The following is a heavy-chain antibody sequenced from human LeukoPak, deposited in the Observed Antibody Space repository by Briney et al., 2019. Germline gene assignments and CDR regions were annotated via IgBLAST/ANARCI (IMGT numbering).Heavy chain of an antibody. CDR1: GFTFSSYA. Sequence: PGGSLRLSCAASGFTFSSYAMSWVRQAPGKGLEWVSAISGSGGSTYYADSVRGRFTISRDNSKNTLYLQMNSLRAEDTAVYYCAKDPGYSYGSYYMDVWGKGTTVTISS. V-gene: IGHV3-23*01. D-gene: IGHD5-18*01. CDR2: ISGSGGST. CDR3: AKDPGYSYGSYYMDV. J-gene: IGHJ6*03.